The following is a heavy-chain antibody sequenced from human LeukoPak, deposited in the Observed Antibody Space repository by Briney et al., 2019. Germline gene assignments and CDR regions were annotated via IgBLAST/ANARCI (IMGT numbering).Heavy chain of an antibody. CDR2: IYTSGST. J-gene: IGHJ4*02. Sequence: SETLSLTCTVSGDSISSGSYYWSWIRQPAGKGLEWIGRIYTSGSTNYHPSLKSRVTISVDTSKNQFSLKLSSVTAADTAVYYCARDSGSYYVGAIHFDYWGQGTLVTVSS. D-gene: IGHD1-26*01. V-gene: IGHV4-61*02. CDR3: ARDSGSYYVGAIHFDY. CDR1: GDSISSGSYY.